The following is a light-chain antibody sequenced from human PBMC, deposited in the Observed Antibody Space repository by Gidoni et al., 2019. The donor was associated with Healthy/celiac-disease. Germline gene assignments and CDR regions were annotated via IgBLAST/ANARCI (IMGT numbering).Light chain of an antibody. CDR2: QAS. CDR1: QSISSW. CDR3: QQCNSYSRT. V-gene: IGKV1-5*03. J-gene: IGKJ1*01. Sequence: DSQKTQSPSTLSASVGDRVTITCRASQSISSWLVLCQQNPGKAPKLLLYQASSLESGVPSRFSGSGSGTEFTLTISSLQPDDFATYYCQQCNSYSRTFGQGTKVEIK.